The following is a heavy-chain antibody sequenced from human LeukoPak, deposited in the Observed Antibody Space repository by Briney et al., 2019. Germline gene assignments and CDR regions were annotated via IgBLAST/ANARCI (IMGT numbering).Heavy chain of an antibody. CDR3: ARESLRYGSGWYEDY. V-gene: IGHV3-33*01. CDR1: GFTFSSYG. J-gene: IGHJ4*02. Sequence: GGSLRLSCAASGFTFSSYGMHWVRQAPGKGLEWVAVIWYDGSNKYYADSVKGRFTISRDNSKNTLYLQMNSLRAEDTAVYYCARESLRYGSGWYEDYWGQGTLVTVSS. D-gene: IGHD6-19*01. CDR2: IWYDGSNK.